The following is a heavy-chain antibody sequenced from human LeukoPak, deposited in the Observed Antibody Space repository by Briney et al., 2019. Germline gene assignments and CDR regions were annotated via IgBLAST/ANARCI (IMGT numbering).Heavy chain of an antibody. V-gene: IGHV4-38-2*02. Sequence: PSETLSLTCTVSGYSISSGYYWGWIRQPPGKGLEWIGSSYQSGSTYYNPSLKSRVTISVDTSKNQFSLKLSSVTAADTAVYYCARDLPPGYYDFWSGYYKGIGNWFDPWGQGTLVTVSS. J-gene: IGHJ5*02. CDR2: SYQSGST. CDR1: GYSISSGYY. CDR3: ARDLPPGYYDFWSGYYKGIGNWFDP. D-gene: IGHD3-3*01.